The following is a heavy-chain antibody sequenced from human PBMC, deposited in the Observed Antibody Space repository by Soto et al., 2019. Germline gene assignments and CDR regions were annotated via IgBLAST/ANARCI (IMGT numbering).Heavy chain of an antibody. CDR3: AREPISGWGLGEYDY. CDR2: INSDGSST. J-gene: IGHJ4*02. D-gene: IGHD6-19*01. V-gene: IGHV3-74*01. Sequence: GGSLRLSCAASGFTFSSYWMHWVRQAPGKGLVWVSRINSDGSSTSYADSVKGRFTISRDNAKNTLYLQMNSLRAEDTAVYYCAREPISGWGLGEYDYWGQGTLVTVSS. CDR1: GFTFSSYW.